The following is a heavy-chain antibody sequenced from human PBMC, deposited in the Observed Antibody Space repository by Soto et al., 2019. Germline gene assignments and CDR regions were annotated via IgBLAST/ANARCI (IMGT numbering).Heavy chain of an antibody. V-gene: IGHV4-34*01. CDR1: GGSFSGYY. CDR3: ARGLVDTAMVEPFDY. Sequence: SETLSLTCAVYGGSFSGYYWSWIRQPPGKGLEWIGEINHSGSTNYNPSLKSRVTISVDTSKNQFSLKLSSVTVADTAVYYCARGLVDTAMVEPFDYWGQGTLVTVSS. D-gene: IGHD5-18*01. CDR2: INHSGST. J-gene: IGHJ4*02.